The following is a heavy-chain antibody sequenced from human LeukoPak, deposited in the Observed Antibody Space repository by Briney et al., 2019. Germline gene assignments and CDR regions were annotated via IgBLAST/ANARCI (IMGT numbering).Heavy chain of an antibody. D-gene: IGHD5-24*01. Sequence: GGSLRLSCAVSGFTFSNYWMHWVRQAPGMGLVWVSRINTDGRTTSYADSVKGRFTISRDNAKNIPYLEVNSLRTDDTAVYYCARGGLEPVDYWGQGTLVTVSS. V-gene: IGHV3-74*01. J-gene: IGHJ4*02. CDR3: ARGGLEPVDY. CDR2: INTDGRTT. CDR1: GFTFSNYW.